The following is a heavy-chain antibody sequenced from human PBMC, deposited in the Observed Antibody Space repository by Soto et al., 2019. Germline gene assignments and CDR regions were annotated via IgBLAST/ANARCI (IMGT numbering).Heavy chain of an antibody. D-gene: IGHD3-10*01. V-gene: IGHV1-46*01. J-gene: IGHJ6*02. CDR3: ARDRSGVGYNYGMDV. CDR1: GYTFTSYY. Sequence: GASVKVSGKASGYTFTSYYMHWVRQAPGQGLEWMGIINPSGGSTSYAQKFQGRVTMTRDTSTSTVYMELSSLRSEDTAVYYCARDRSGVGYNYGMDVWGQGTTVTVSS. CDR2: INPSGGST.